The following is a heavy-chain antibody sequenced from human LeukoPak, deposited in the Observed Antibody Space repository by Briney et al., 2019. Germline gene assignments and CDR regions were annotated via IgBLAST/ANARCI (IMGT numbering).Heavy chain of an antibody. CDR2: IIPIFGRA. J-gene: IGHJ6*03. D-gene: IGHD6-13*01. CDR1: GDTISAYS. Sequence: SVKVSCKAAGDTISAYSLNWVRQAPGQGLEWMGGIIPIFGRAYYAQNLQGRVTITADKSTSTAYMELSRLRSDDTAVYYCARGPVTAAAGRENYYYYYYMDVWGKGTTVTVSS. CDR3: ARGPVTAAAGRENYYYYYYMDV. V-gene: IGHV1-69*06.